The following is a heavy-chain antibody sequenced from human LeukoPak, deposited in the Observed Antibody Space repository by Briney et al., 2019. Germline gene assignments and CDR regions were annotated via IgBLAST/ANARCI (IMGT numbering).Heavy chain of an antibody. CDR3: AKRMGYDFGHFDY. Sequence: PGESLRLSCVASGLTFSNYVVGWVRQAPGRGLEWVSAISNSGGRTYYADSVKGRFTISRDNSKNTLYLQMNSLRDDDAGVYYCAKRMGYDFGHFDYWGQGALVTVSS. D-gene: IGHD2/OR15-2a*01. J-gene: IGHJ4*02. V-gene: IGHV3-23*01. CDR1: GLTFSNYV. CDR2: ISNSGGRT.